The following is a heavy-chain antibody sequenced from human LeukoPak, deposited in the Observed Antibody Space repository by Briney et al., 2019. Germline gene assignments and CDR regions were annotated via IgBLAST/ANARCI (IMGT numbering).Heavy chain of an antibody. D-gene: IGHD3-10*01. CDR3: ARDRGYYGSGSFDY. J-gene: IGHJ4*02. Sequence: GGSLRLSCAASGFTFSSYSMTWVRQAPGKGLEWVSSISSSSSYIYYADSVKGRFTISRDNAKNSLYLQMNSLRAEDTAVYYCARDRGYYGSGSFDYWGQGTLVTVSS. CDR2: ISSSSSYI. CDR1: GFTFSSYS. V-gene: IGHV3-21*01.